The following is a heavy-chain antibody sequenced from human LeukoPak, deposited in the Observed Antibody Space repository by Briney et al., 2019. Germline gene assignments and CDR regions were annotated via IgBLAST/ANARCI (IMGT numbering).Heavy chain of an antibody. CDR1: GFTIGDYA. J-gene: IGHJ3*02. V-gene: IGHV3-49*04. CDR3: TRDLLVIVADGRNDAFDI. CDR2: IRGKAYGGTT. D-gene: IGHD3-22*01. Sequence: GGSLRLSCTASGFTIGDYAMSLVRQAPGKGLEWVGFIRGKAYGGTTEYAASVKGRFTISRDDSKSIAYLQMNSLKTEDTAVYYCTRDLLVIVADGRNDAFDIWGQGTMVTVSS.